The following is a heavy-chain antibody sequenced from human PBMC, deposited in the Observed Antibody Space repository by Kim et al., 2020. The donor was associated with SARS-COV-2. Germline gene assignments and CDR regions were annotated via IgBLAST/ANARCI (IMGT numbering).Heavy chain of an antibody. V-gene: IGHV1-18*01. Sequence: ASVKVSCKASGYTFTSYGISWVRQAPGQGLEWMGWIIAYNGNTNYAQKLQGRVTMTTDTSTSTAYMELRSLRSDDTAVYYCARDRAMVRGVIITNGGFDYWGQGTLVTVSS. D-gene: IGHD3-10*01. CDR2: IIAYNGNT. CDR1: GYTFTSYG. CDR3: ARDRAMVRGVIITNGGFDY. J-gene: IGHJ4*02.